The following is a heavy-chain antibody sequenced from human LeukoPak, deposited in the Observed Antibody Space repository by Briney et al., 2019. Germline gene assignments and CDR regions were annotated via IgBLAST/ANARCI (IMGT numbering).Heavy chain of an antibody. CDR1: GGTFSGYA. V-gene: IGHV1-69*13. D-gene: IGHD1-26*01. CDR3: ARWGSGNYLPYYYYMDV. J-gene: IGHJ6*03. CDR2: IIPIYGTA. Sequence: SVKVSCKASGGTFSGYAISWVQQAPGQGLEWMGGIIPIYGTANYAQKFQGRVTITADESTSTAYMELSSLRSEDTAVYYCARWGSGNYLPYYYYMDVWGKETTVTVSS.